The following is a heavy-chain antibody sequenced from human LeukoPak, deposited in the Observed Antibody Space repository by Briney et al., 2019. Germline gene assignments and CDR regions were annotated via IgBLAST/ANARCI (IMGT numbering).Heavy chain of an antibody. J-gene: IGHJ4*02. CDR2: IYYSGST. CDR1: GGSVSSGSYY. D-gene: IGHD6-13*01. V-gene: IGHV4-61*01. CDR3: ARGRGSSSWYYFDY. Sequence: SETLSLTCTVSGGSVSSGSYYWSWIRQPPGKGLEWIGYIYYSGSTNYNPSLKSRVTISVDTSKNQFSLKLSSVTAADTAVYYCARGRGSSSWYYFDYWSQGTLVTVSS.